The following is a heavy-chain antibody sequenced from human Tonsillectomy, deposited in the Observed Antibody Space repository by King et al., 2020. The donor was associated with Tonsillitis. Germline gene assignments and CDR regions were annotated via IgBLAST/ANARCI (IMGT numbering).Heavy chain of an antibody. D-gene: IGHD3-10*01. J-gene: IGHJ3*02. Sequence: VQLVESGGGLVQPGGSLKLSCAASGFTFSGSAMHWVRQASGKGLEWVGRIRSKANSYATDYSCLLKDRLTISRDDSKKKAYLQMNSLKTEDTAVYYCTRPGGSGTRWAFDIWGQGTMVTVSS. CDR3: TRPGGSGTRWAFDI. V-gene: IGHV3-73*01. CDR1: GFTFSGSA. CDR2: IRSKANSYAT.